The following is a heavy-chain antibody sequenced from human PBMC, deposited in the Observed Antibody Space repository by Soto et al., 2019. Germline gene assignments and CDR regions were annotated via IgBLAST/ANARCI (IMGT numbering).Heavy chain of an antibody. CDR3: SRGLLWCGELRRFDP. CDR2: IIPIFGKA. CDR1: GGTFSSYA. J-gene: IGHJ5*02. D-gene: IGHD3-10*01. Sequence: SVKVSFNSYGGTFSSYAISRVRQAPGQGLERIRRIIPIFGKAHYTQKDQCRVTITADESTCTVYMELCSLRTEETAVYWCSRGLLWCGELRRFDPWGQGTLVTVSS. V-gene: IGHV1-69*13.